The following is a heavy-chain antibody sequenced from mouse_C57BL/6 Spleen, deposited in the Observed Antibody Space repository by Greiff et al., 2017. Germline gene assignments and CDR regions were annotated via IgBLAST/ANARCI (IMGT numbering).Heavy chain of an antibody. CDR3: TRDRDYYGSGWYFDV. D-gene: IGHD1-1*01. CDR2: ISSGGDYI. J-gene: IGHJ1*03. V-gene: IGHV5-9-1*02. CDR1: GFTFSSYA. Sequence: EVKVVESGEGLVKPGGSLKLSCAASGFTFSSYAMSWVRQTPEKRLEWVAYISSGGDYIYYADTVKGRFTISRDNARNTLYLQMSSLKSEDTAMYYCTRDRDYYGSGWYFDVWGTGTTVTVSS.